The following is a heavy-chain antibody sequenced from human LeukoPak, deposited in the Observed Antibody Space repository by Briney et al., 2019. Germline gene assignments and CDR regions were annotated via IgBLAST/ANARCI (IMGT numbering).Heavy chain of an antibody. V-gene: IGHV3-66*01. J-gene: IGHJ4*02. CDR2: IYSGGST. CDR3: ARDRCSSTSCYEGVMDY. D-gene: IGHD2-2*01. CDR1: GFTVSSNY. Sequence: GGSLRLSCAASGFTVSSNYMSWVRQAPGKGLEWVSVIYSGGSTYYADSVKGRFTISRDNSKNTLYLQMNSLRAEDTAVYYCARDRCSSTSCYEGVMDYWGQGTLVTVSS.